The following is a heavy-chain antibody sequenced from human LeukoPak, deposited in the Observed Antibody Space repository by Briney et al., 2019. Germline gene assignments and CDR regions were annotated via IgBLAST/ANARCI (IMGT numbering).Heavy chain of an antibody. V-gene: IGHV3-23*01. CDR1: GFTFTSYA. CDR2: ISGSGGST. J-gene: IGHJ5*02. Sequence: RGSLRLSCAASGFTFTSYAMSWVRQAPGKGLEWVSVISGSGGSTYYVDSVKGRFTISRDNSKNTLYLQMNRLRAEDTAVYYCAKTKQQLVYNWFDPWGQGTLVTVSS. CDR3: AKTKQQLVYNWFDP. D-gene: IGHD6-13*01.